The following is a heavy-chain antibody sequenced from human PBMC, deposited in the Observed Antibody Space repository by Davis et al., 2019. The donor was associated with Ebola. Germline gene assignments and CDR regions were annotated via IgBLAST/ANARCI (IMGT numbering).Heavy chain of an antibody. CDR2: INHSGST. D-gene: IGHD6-13*01. CDR3: ARGGVIAAAGNDDFYYYYGMDV. Sequence: MPSETLSLTCAVYGGSFSGYYWSWIRQPPGKGLEWIGEINHSGSTNYNPSLKSRVTISVDPSKNQFSLKLSSVTAADTAVYYCARGGVIAAAGNDDFYYYYGMDVWGQGTTVTVSS. CDR1: GGSFSGYY. J-gene: IGHJ6*02. V-gene: IGHV4-34*01.